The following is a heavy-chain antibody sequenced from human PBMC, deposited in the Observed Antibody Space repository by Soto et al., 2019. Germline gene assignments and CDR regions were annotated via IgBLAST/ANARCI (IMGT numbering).Heavy chain of an antibody. CDR2: IYNSGST. J-gene: IGHJ5*02. V-gene: IGHV4-39*01. CDR3: ARHVLVRGSLNWFDP. Sequence: QLQLQESGPGLVKPSETLSLTCTVSGGSISSSSYYWGWIRQPPGKGLEWIGSIYNSGSTYYNPSLKSRVTISIDTSKNQFSLKLSSGTAADTAVYYCARHVLVRGSLNWFDPWGQGTLVTVSS. D-gene: IGHD3-16*01. CDR1: GGSISSSSYY.